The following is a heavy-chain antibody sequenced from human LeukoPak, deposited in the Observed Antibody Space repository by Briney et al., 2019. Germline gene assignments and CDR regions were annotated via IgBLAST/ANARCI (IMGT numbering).Heavy chain of an antibody. D-gene: IGHD2-15*01. V-gene: IGHV1-69*04. J-gene: IGHJ4*02. CDR3: ARDRYCSGGSCYSRPHFDY. CDR2: IIPIFGIA. CDR1: GGTFSSYA. Sequence: GSSVTVSCKASGGTFSSYAISWVRQAPGQGLEWMGRIIPIFGIANYAQKFQGRVTITADKSTSTAYMELSSLRSEDTAVYYCARDRYCSGGSCYSRPHFDYWGQGTLVTVSS.